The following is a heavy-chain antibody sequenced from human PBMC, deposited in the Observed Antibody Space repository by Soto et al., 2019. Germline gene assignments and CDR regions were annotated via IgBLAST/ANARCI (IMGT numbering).Heavy chain of an antibody. CDR3: ARVSQPDDYYYYYYGMDV. V-gene: IGHV3-21*01. CDR1: GFTFSSYI. J-gene: IGHJ6*02. CDR2: ISSSSSYI. D-gene: IGHD3-16*01. Sequence: PGGSLRLSCAASGFTFSSYIMNWVRQAPGKGLEWVSSISSSSSYIYYADSVKGRFTISRDNAKNSLYLQMNSLRAEDAAVYYCARVSQPDDYYYYYYGMDVWGQGTTVTVSS.